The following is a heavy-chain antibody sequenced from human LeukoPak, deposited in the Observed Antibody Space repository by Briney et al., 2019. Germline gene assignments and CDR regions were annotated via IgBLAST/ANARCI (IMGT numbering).Heavy chain of an antibody. CDR1: GFTHSSYS. V-gene: IGHV3-21*03. CDR3: PRRLDYYYYMDV. J-gene: IGHJ6*03. CDR2: ISSSSSYR. Sequence: GGALRLSRAATGFTHSSYSMNWVRQAPAKGLEGVSSISSSSSYRYYADPVKGRFTISRDNAKKSLYLQMNSLRAEETAAYDCPRRLDYYYYMDVWGKGTTVTVSS.